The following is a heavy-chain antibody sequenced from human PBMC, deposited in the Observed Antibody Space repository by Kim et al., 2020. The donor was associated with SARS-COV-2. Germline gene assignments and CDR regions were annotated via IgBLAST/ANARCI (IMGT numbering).Heavy chain of an antibody. CDR1: GFTFSSYW. Sequence: GGSLRLSCAASGFTFSSYWMSWVRQAPGKGLEWVANIKQDGSEKYYVDSVKGRFTISRDNAKNSLYLQMNSLRAEDTAVYYCARFDVVGAEDAFDIWGQGTMVTVSS. V-gene: IGHV3-7*01. CDR2: IKQDGSEK. CDR3: ARFDVVGAEDAFDI. J-gene: IGHJ3*02. D-gene: IGHD1-26*01.